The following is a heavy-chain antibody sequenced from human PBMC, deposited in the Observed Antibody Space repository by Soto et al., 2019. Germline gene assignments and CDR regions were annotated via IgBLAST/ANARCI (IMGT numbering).Heavy chain of an antibody. CDR2: IKQDGSEK. V-gene: IGHV3-7*01. D-gene: IGHD3-16*02. J-gene: IGHJ4*02. Sequence: GGSLRLSCAASGFTFSSYWMSWVRQAPGKGLEWVANIKQDGSEKYYVDSVKGRFTISRDNAKNSLYLQMNSLRAEDTAVYYCARDLKLMNYIWGSYRTATYYFDYWGQGTLVTVSS. CDR3: ARDLKLMNYIWGSYRTATYYFDY. CDR1: GFTFSSYW.